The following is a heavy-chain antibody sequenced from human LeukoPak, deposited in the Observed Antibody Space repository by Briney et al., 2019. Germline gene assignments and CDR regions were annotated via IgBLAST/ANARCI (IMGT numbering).Heavy chain of an antibody. CDR1: GYTFTGYY. CDR3: ARAGGSISVRRGVLGF. CDR2: INPNSGGT. Sequence: ASLTVSCTASGYTFTGYYLPWVRQAPGQGLEWMGWINPNSGGTNYAQKFQGRVTMSRDTSISTAYMDMSRLRSDDTAVYYCARAGGSISVRRGVLGFWGQGTLVSVSS. D-gene: IGHD3-10*01. V-gene: IGHV1-2*02. J-gene: IGHJ4*02.